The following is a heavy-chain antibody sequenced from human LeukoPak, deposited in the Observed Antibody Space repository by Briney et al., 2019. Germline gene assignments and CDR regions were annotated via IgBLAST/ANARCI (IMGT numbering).Heavy chain of an antibody. D-gene: IGHD6-19*01. Sequence: ASVKVSCKAPGYTFSGYYMHWVRQSPRQGLECMGWINPNSGGTNYAQKFQGRVTMTRDTSISTAYMELSRLRSDDTAVYYCARINSGWSDYWGQGTLVTVSS. CDR1: GYTFSGYY. J-gene: IGHJ4*02. V-gene: IGHV1-2*02. CDR3: ARINSGWSDY. CDR2: INPNSGGT.